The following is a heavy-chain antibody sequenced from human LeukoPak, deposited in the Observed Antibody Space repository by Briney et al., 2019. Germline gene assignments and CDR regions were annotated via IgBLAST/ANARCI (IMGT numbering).Heavy chain of an antibody. CDR3: AREMTTVTTRNGWFDP. D-gene: IGHD4-17*01. CDR2: ISTYNGDT. V-gene: IGHV1-18*01. CDR1: GYTFTSHG. J-gene: IGHJ5*02. Sequence: GASVKVSCKASGYTFTSHGISWVRQAPGQGLEWMGWISTYNGDTKYTQRLQGRVTLTSDTSTDTVYMEVRSLKSDDTAVYYCAREMTTVTTRNGWFDPWGQGTLVTVSS.